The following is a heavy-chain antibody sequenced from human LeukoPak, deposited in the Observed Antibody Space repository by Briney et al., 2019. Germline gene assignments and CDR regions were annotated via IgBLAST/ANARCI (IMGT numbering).Heavy chain of an antibody. CDR2: FDPEDGET. D-gene: IGHD3-3*01. CDR1: GYTLTELS. Sequence: GASVKVSCKVSGYTLTELSMHWVRQAPGKGLEWMGGFDPEDGETIYAQKFQGRVTMTEDTSTDTAYMELSSLRSEDTAVYYCATVGSRYYDFWSGYPTDYWGQGTLVTVSS. J-gene: IGHJ4*02. V-gene: IGHV1-24*01. CDR3: ATVGSRYYDFWSGYPTDY.